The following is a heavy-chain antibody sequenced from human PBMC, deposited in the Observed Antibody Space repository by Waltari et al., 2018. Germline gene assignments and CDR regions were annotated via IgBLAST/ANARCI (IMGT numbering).Heavy chain of an antibody. D-gene: IGHD1-26*01. J-gene: IGHJ4*02. V-gene: IGHV3-23*01. CDR1: GFTLRSYA. CDR3: AKGPKWELLPEPYFDY. CDR2: ISGIGGST. Sequence: VQLLESGGGFVQPGGSLRLSCAATGFTLRSYAMTWARQAPGKGLEWVSAISGIGGSTYYADSVKGRFTISRDNSKNTLYLQMNSLRAEDTAVYYCAKGPKWELLPEPYFDYWGQGTLVTVSS.